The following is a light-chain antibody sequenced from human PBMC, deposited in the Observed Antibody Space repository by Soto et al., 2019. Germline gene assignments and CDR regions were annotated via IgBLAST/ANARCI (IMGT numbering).Light chain of an antibody. CDR2: GAS. V-gene: IGKV3-15*01. Sequence: EIVMTRSPDTLFVSPGERATLSCRASQSVSSDLAWYQQKPGQAPRFLIYGASTRATGIPARFSGSGSGTEFHLTISRLEPEYFPVYYCEQYGTAPWTFGQGTKVDIK. J-gene: IGKJ1*01. CDR1: QSVSSD. CDR3: EQYGTAPWT.